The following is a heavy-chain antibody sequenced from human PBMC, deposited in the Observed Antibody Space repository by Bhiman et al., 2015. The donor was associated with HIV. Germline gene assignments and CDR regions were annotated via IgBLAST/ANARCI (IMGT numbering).Heavy chain of an antibody. V-gene: IGHV3-33*08. D-gene: IGHD4-23*01. Sequence: QVQLVESGGGVVQPGRSLRLSCAASGFTFSTYSMHWVRQAPGKGLEWVAVIWHDASNKYYADSVKGRFTISRDNSKNTLYLQMNSLRSDDTAVYYCARDWRANSASALDIWGQGTMVTVSS. CDR3: ARDWRANSASALDI. CDR1: GFTFSTYS. J-gene: IGHJ3*02. CDR2: IWHDASNK.